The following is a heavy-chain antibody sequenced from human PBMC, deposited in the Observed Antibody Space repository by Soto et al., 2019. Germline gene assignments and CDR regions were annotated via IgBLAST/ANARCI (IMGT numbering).Heavy chain of an antibody. D-gene: IGHD6-6*01. Sequence: QVQLVQSGAEVKKPGSSVKVSCKASGGTFSSYAISWVRQAPGQGLEWMGGIIPIFGTANDAQKFQGRVTITADKSTSTAYMELSSLRSEDTAVYYCARDRWYSSSSNYYYYGMDVWGQGTTVTVSS. V-gene: IGHV1-69*06. CDR1: GGTFSSYA. J-gene: IGHJ6*02. CDR2: IIPIFGTA. CDR3: ARDRWYSSSSNYYYYGMDV.